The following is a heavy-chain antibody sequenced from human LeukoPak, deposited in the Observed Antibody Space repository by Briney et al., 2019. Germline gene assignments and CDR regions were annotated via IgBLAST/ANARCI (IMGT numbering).Heavy chain of an antibody. CDR2: INPNSGGT. Sequence: ASVKVSCKASGYTFTGYYMHWVRQAPGQGREWMGWINPNSGGTNYAQKFQGRVTMTRDTSISTAYMELSRLRSDDTAVYYCARDPPGIAANWFDPWGQGTLVTVSS. V-gene: IGHV1-2*02. J-gene: IGHJ5*02. CDR3: ARDPPGIAANWFDP. D-gene: IGHD6-13*01. CDR1: GYTFTGYY.